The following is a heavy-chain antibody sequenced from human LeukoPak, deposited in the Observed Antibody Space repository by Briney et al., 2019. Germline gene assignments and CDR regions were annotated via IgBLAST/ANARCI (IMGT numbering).Heavy chain of an antibody. J-gene: IGHJ6*03. CDR3: ARVRPHPIIDV. CDR1: GFTVSNNY. V-gene: IGHV3-53*01. D-gene: IGHD6-6*01. Sequence: PGGSLRLSCAASGFTVSNNYMSWVRQAPGKGLEWVSVIYTGVSTYYADSVKGRFAISRGNSKNTLYLQMNSPRAEDTGVYYCARVRPHPIIDVWGKGTTVTVSS. CDR2: IYTGVST.